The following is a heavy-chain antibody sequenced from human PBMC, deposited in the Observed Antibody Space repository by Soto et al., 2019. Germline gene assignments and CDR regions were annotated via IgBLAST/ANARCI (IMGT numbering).Heavy chain of an antibody. CDR2: IYYSGST. D-gene: IGHD3-10*01. V-gene: IGHV4-31*03. Sequence: SETLSLTCTVSGGSISSGGYYWSWIRQHPGKGLEWIGYIYYSGSTYYNPSLKSRVTISVDTSKNQFSLKLSSVTAADTAVYYCARGGGIWFVIDYWGQGTLVTVSS. CDR1: GGSISSGGYY. CDR3: ARGGGIWFVIDY. J-gene: IGHJ4*02.